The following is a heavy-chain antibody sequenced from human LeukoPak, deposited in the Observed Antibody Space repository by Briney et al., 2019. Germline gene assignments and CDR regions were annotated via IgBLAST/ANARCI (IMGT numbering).Heavy chain of an antibody. J-gene: IGHJ5*02. CDR2: ISSSSSTI. Sequence: PGGSLRLSCAASGFTFSSYSMNWVRQAPGKGLEWVSYISSSSSTIYYADSVKGRFTISRDNAKNSLYLQMNSLRAEDTAVYYCARAPYPYSSSWHWFDPWGQGTLVTVSS. D-gene: IGHD6-13*01. CDR3: ARAPYPYSSSWHWFDP. CDR1: GFTFSSYS. V-gene: IGHV3-48*04.